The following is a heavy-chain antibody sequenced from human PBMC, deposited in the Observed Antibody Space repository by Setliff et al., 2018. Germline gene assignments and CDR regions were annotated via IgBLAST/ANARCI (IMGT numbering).Heavy chain of an antibody. CDR1: GGTFSSYA. CDR3: VRQDILTSYYMFDY. D-gene: IGHD3-9*01. CDR2: FHPYSGHT. Sequence: ASVKVSCKASGGTFSSYAIDWVRQAPGQGLEWMGRFHPYSGHTNCAQNFQGRVTMTMDPSITTVYMELSRLTSDDTAVYYCVRQDILTSYYMFDYWGQGTLVTVSS. J-gene: IGHJ4*02. V-gene: IGHV1-2*06.